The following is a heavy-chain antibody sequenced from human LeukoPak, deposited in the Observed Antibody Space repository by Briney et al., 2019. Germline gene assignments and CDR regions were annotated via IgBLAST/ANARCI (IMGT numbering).Heavy chain of an antibody. J-gene: IGHJ6*03. D-gene: IGHD3-3*01. Sequence: GESLKISCKGSGYSFTSYWIGWVRQMPGKGLEWMGIIYPGDSDTRYSPSFQGPVTISADKSISTAYLQWSSLKASDTAMYYCARHCPDELRFLEAASMEVWGKGSSVTVSS. CDR1: GYSFTSYW. V-gene: IGHV5-51*01. CDR3: ARHCPDELRFLEAASMEV. CDR2: IYPGDSDT.